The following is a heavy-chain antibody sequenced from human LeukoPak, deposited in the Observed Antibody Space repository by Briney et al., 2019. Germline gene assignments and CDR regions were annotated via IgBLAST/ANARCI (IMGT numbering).Heavy chain of an antibody. CDR2: INPSGGST. Sequence: PGGSLRLSCAASGYTFTSYYMHWVRQAPGQGLEWMGIINPSGGSTSYAQKFQGRVTMTRDTSTSTVYMELSSLRSEDTAVYYCARARTAAAGTRRGYNWFDPWGQGTLVTVSS. CDR1: GYTFTSYY. V-gene: IGHV1-46*01. CDR3: ARARTAAAGTRRGYNWFDP. D-gene: IGHD6-13*01. J-gene: IGHJ5*02.